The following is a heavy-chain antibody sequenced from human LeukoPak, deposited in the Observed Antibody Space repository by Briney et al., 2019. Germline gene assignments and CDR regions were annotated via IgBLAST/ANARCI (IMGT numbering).Heavy chain of an antibody. Sequence: PGGSLRLSCAASGFTVSSNYMSWVRQAPGKGLERVLSISSSSYIYYADSVKGRFTISRDNAKNSLYLQMNSLRGEDTAVYYCARGDGDGYNFDYWGQGTLVTVSS. V-gene: IGHV3-69-1*01. CDR2: ISSSSYI. CDR1: GFTVSSNY. D-gene: IGHD5-24*01. J-gene: IGHJ4*02. CDR3: ARGDGDGYNFDY.